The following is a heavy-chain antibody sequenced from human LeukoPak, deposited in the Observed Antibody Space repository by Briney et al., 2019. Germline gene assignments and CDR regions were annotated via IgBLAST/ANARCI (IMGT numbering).Heavy chain of an antibody. J-gene: IGHJ4*02. CDR1: GYTFTAYY. CDR3: ARDRDYDY. V-gene: IGHV1-2*02. CDR2: INPNSGVT. D-gene: IGHD3-10*01. Sequence: ASVKVSCKASGYTFTAYYMHWVRPAAGQGLEWMGWINPNSGVTNYAQRFQGRVTMTRDTSISTAYMELSSLRADDTAVYYCARDRDYDYWGQGTLVTVSS.